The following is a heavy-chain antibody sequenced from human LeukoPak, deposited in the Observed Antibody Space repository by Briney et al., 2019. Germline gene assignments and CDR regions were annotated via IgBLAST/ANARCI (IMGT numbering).Heavy chain of an antibody. CDR1: AFTFSNYG. CDR3: ARPRGSYWYFDL. Sequence: PGGSLRLSCAASAFTFSNYGMSWVRQAPGKGLEWVSGISASGGSTYYADSVKGRFTISRDNSKNTLYLQINSLRAEVTAVYYCARPRGSYWYFDLWGRGTLVTVSS. J-gene: IGHJ2*01. V-gene: IGHV3-23*01. CDR2: ISASGGST. D-gene: IGHD2-15*01.